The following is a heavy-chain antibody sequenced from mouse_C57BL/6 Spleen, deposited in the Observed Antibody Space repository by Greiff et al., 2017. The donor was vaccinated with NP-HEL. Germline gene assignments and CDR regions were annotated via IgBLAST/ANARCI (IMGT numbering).Heavy chain of an antibody. V-gene: IGHV1-61*01. J-gene: IGHJ4*01. Sequence: VQLQQPGAELVRPGSSVKLSCKASGYTFTSYWMDWVKQRPGQGLEWIGNIYPSDSETHYNQKFKDKATLTVDKSASTAYMQLSSLTSEDSAVYYCARLGSLYYAMDYWGQGTSVTVSS. CDR1: GYTFTSYW. CDR2: IYPSDSET. CDR3: ARLGSLYYAMDY.